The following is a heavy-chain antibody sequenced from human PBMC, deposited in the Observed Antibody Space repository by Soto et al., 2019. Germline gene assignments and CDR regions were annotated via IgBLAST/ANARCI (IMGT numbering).Heavy chain of an antibody. D-gene: IGHD3-22*01. J-gene: IGHJ4*02. V-gene: IGHV1-69*05. CDR3: ARGLTYYDSSGYYYGLQFDY. CDR2: IIPILGNT. Sequence: GLEWMGWIIPILGNTNYAQKLQGRVTITTDESTSTAYMELSSLRSEDTAVYYCARGLTYYDSSGYYYGLQFDYWGQGTLVTVSS.